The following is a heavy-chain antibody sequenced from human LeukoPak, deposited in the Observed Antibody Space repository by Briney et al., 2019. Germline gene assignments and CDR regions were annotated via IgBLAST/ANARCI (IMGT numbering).Heavy chain of an antibody. Sequence: GGSLRLSCAASGFTFSSYSMNWVRQAPGKGLEWLSHIGTTSSMMYYANSVKGRFTISRDNAKNSLYLQMNSLRDEDTAVYYCATDRDWSFDYWGQGTLITVSS. CDR3: ATDRDWSFDY. J-gene: IGHJ4*02. CDR1: GFTFSSYS. D-gene: IGHD1-1*01. V-gene: IGHV3-48*02. CDR2: IGTTSSMM.